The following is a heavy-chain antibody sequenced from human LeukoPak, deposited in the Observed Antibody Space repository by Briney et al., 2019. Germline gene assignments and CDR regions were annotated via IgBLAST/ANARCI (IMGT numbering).Heavy chain of an antibody. V-gene: IGHV3-49*04. J-gene: IGHJ4*02. D-gene: IGHD6-19*01. Sequence: GGSLRLSCSTSGFSFGAYALAWVRQGPGKGLEWVSFIRSKTYVGTADYAASVRGRFTISRDDSKSVAYLQMDSLKTEDTAVYYCASQYSSTWDLGNWGQGTLVTVSS. CDR2: IRSKTYVGTA. CDR1: GFSFGAYA. CDR3: ASQYSSTWDLGN.